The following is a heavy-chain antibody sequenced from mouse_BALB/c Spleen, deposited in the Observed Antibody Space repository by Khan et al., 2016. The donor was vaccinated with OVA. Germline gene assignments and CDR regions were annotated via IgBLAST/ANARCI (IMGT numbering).Heavy chain of an antibody. CDR3: ARGNYCGYYFDY. D-gene: IGHD1-1*01. J-gene: IGHJ2*01. CDR1: GYSITSGYA. Sequence: VQLKESGPGLVKPSQSLSLTCTVTGYSITSGYAWNWIRQFPGNKLEWMGYISYSGVTSYTPSFKSRISITRDTSKNQCYLQLNSVTNEDTATYYCARGNYCGYYFDYWGQGTTLTVSS. V-gene: IGHV3-2*02. CDR2: ISYSGVT.